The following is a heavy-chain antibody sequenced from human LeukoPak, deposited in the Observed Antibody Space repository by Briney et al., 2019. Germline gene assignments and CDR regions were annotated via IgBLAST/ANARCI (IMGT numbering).Heavy chain of an antibody. CDR3: TRMTTGHDY. Sequence: PSETLSLTCAVSGVSFNDYYWSWVRQSPGKGLEWIGEINNSGYTNDSQSLKSRVTISIDTSRKQFSLNLRSVTVADTAVYYCTRMTTGHDYWGRGTLVTVSS. V-gene: IGHV4-34*01. J-gene: IGHJ4*02. CDR1: GVSFNDYY. D-gene: IGHD1-14*01. CDR2: INNSGYT.